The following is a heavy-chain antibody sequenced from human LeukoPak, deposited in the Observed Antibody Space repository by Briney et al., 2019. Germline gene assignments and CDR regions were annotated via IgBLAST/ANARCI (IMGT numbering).Heavy chain of an antibody. Sequence: ASVKVSCKASGYTFTSYGISWVRQAPGQGLEWMGWISAYNGNTNYAQKLQGRVTMTTDTSTSTAYMELRSLRSDDTAVYYCARYKACSSTSCYKGRNAFDIWGQGTMVTVSS. D-gene: IGHD2-2*01. CDR2: ISAYNGNT. CDR3: ARYKACSSTSCYKGRNAFDI. CDR1: GYTFTSYG. J-gene: IGHJ3*02. V-gene: IGHV1-18*01.